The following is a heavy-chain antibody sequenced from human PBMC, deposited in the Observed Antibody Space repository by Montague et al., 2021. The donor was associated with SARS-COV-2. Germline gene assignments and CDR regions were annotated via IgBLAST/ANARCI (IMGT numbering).Heavy chain of an antibody. D-gene: IGHD6-13*01. CDR3: AHRPSIAAAGTFRFDP. Sequence: PPLVKPTQTLTLTCTFSGFSLSTSGVGVGWIRQPPGKALEWLALIYWDDDKRYSPSLKSRLTITKDTSKNRVVLTMTNMDPVDTATYYCAHRPSIAAAGTFRFDPWGQGTLVTVSS. CDR1: GFSLSTSGVG. CDR2: IYWDDDK. V-gene: IGHV2-5*02. J-gene: IGHJ5*02.